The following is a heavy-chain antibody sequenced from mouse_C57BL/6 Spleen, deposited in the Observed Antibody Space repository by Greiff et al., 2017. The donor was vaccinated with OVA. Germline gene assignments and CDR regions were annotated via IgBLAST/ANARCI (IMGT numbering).Heavy chain of an antibody. J-gene: IGHJ4*01. V-gene: IGHV5-16*01. CDR3: ARAHLYGSTPYYAMDY. CDR1: GFTFSDYY. CDR2: IKYDGSST. Sequence: EVKLVESEGGLVQPGSSMKLSCTASGFTFSDYYMAWVRQVPEKGLEWVANIKYDGSSTYYLDSLKSRFIISRDNAKNILYLQMSSLKSEDTATYYCARAHLYGSTPYYAMDYWGQGTSVTVSS. D-gene: IGHD1-1*01.